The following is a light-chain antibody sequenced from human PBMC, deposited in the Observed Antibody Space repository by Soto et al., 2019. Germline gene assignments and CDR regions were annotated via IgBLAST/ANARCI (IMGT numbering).Light chain of an antibody. V-gene: IGLV2-14*01. J-gene: IGLJ2*01. CDR1: SSDVGGYNY. CDR3: SSYTSSSTLV. Sequence: QSALTQPASVSGSPGQSITISCTGTSSDVGGYNYVSWYQQHPGKAPKLMIYDVTIRASGVPNRFSASKSGNTASLTISGLQAEDEADYYCSSYTSSSTLVFGGGTKLTVL. CDR2: DVT.